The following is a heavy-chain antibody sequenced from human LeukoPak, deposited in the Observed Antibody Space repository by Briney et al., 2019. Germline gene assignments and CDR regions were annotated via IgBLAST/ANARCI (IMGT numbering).Heavy chain of an antibody. V-gene: IGHV4-61*02. CDR2: IYTSGST. Sequence: SQTLSLTCTVSGGSISSGSYYWSWIRQPAGKGLEWIGRIYTSGSTNYNPSLKSRVTISVDTSKNQFSLKLSSVTAADTAVYYCARGEYSSSSSYFDYWGQGTLVTVSS. J-gene: IGHJ4*02. CDR1: GGSISSGSYY. CDR3: ARGEYSSSSSYFDY. D-gene: IGHD6-6*01.